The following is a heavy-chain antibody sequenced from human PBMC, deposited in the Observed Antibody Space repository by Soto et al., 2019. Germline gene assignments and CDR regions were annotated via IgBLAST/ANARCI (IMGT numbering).Heavy chain of an antibody. V-gene: IGHV3-30-3*01. J-gene: IGHJ6*02. D-gene: IGHD6-19*01. Sequence: GGSLRLSCAASGFTFSSYAMHWVRQAPGKGLEWVAVISYDGSNKYYADSVKGRFTISRDNSKNTLYLQMNSLRAEDTAVYYCARDLCSGGYSYYYYYGMDVWGQGTTVTVSS. CDR3: ARDLCSGGYSYYYYYGMDV. CDR2: ISYDGSNK. CDR1: GFTFSSYA.